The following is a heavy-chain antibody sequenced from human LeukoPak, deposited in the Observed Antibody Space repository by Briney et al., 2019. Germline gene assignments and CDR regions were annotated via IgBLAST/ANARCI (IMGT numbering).Heavy chain of an antibody. CDR1: GFTFDDYA. V-gene: IGHV3-43*02. J-gene: IGHJ4*02. CDR3: AKDTVSYSSSWFDY. Sequence: GGSLRLSCAASGFTFDDYAMHWVRQAPGKGLEWVSVISGDGGSTYYADSVKGRFTISRDNSKNSLYLQMNSLRTEDTALYYCAKDTVSYSSSWFDYWGQGTLVTVSS. CDR2: ISGDGGST. D-gene: IGHD6-13*01.